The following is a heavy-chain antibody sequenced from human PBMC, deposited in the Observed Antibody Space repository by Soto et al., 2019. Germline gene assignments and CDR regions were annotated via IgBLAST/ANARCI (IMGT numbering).Heavy chain of an antibody. D-gene: IGHD1-26*01. V-gene: IGHV1-69*01. CDR1: GGTFDNFI. J-gene: IGHJ6*02. CDR3: ARNGTYSSSLSQYSGMDV. CDR2: IVPMLGTP. Sequence: QVQLVQSGAEVKEPGSSVRVSCKASGGTFDNFIMNWVRQTPGQGLEWMGGIVPMLGTPTYAEKFKGRVTISATGSTSTMYMEVPSLRSDDTAIYYCARNGTYSSSLSQYSGMDVWGQGTTVTVSS.